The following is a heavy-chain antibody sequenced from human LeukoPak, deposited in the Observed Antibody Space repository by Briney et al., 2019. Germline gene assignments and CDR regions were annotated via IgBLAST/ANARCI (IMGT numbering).Heavy chain of an antibody. CDR1: GGSFSGYY. Sequence: SETLSLTCAVYGGSFSGYYWSWIRQPPGKGLEWIGEIDDSGSTNYNPSLKSRVTISVDTSKNQFYLKLNSVTAADTAVYYCARRTYSSTWYFDYWGQGTLVTVSS. V-gene: IGHV4-34*01. CDR2: IDDSGST. D-gene: IGHD6-13*01. CDR3: ARRTYSSTWYFDY. J-gene: IGHJ4*02.